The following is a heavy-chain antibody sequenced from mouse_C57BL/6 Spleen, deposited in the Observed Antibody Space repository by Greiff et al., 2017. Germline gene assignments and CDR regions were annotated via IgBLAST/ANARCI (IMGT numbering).Heavy chain of an antibody. V-gene: IGHV1-20*01. CDR2: INPYNGDT. D-gene: IGHD2-4*01. J-gene: IGHJ4*01. CDR3: ARWGNYDGAYAMDY. CDR1: GYSFTGYF. Sequence: VQLKESGPELVKPGDSVKISCKASGYSFTGYFMNWVMQSHGKSLEWIGRINPYNGDTFYNQKFKGKATLTVDKSSSTAHMELRSLTSEDSAVYYCARWGNYDGAYAMDYWGQGTSVTVSS.